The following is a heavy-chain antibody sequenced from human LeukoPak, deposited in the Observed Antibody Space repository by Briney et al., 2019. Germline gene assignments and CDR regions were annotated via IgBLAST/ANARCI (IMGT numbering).Heavy chain of an antibody. CDR1: GFTFSSYW. V-gene: IGHV3-7*03. J-gene: IGHJ5*02. CDR3: ARDSGRMELPTYWFDP. D-gene: IGHD1-7*01. CDR2: IKQDGSEK. Sequence: GSLRLSCAASGFTFSSYWMNWARPAPGKGLEWVANIKQDGSEKYYVDSVKGRFTISRDNAKNSLYPQMNSLRAEDTAVYYCARDSGRMELPTYWFDPWGQGTLVTVSS.